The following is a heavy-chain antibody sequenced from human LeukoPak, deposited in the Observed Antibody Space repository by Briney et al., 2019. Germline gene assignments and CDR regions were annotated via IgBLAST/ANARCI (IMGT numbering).Heavy chain of an antibody. CDR1: GFTFSSYA. Sequence: PGGSLRLSCAASGFTFSSYAMSWVRLAPGKGLEWVSAVSGSGGSTYYADSVKGRFTSSRDNSKNTLYLQMNSLRAEDTAVYHCAKAVATVTPRYYYYGMDVWGQGTTVTVSS. CDR2: VSGSGGST. V-gene: IGHV3-23*01. J-gene: IGHJ6*02. CDR3: AKAVATVTPRYYYYGMDV. D-gene: IGHD2-15*01.